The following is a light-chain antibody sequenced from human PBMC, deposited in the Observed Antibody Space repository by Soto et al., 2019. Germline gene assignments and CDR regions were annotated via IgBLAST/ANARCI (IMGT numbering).Light chain of an antibody. J-gene: IGKJ1*01. Sequence: EIVLTQSPGSLSLSPGERATLSCGASQSVSSNLAWYQQKPGQAPRLLIYGASTRATGIPARFSGSGSGTEFTLTISSLQSEDFAVYYCQQYNNWPPWTFGQGTKVDIK. V-gene: IGKV3-15*01. CDR2: GAS. CDR3: QQYNNWPPWT. CDR1: QSVSSN.